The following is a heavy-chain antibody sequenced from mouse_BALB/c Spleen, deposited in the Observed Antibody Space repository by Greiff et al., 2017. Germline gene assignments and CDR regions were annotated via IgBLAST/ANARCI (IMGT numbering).Heavy chain of an antibody. V-gene: IGHV5-4*02. J-gene: IGHJ4*01. D-gene: IGHD2-1*01. CDR2: ISDGGSYT. CDR1: GFTFSDYY. CDR3: ARGGNYEDAMDY. Sequence: EVKLVESGGGLVKPGGSLKLSCAASGFTFSDYYMYWVRQTPEKRLEWVATISDGGSYTYYPDSVKGRFTISRDNAKNNLYLQMSSLKSEDTAMYYCARGGNYEDAMDYWGQGTSVTVSS.